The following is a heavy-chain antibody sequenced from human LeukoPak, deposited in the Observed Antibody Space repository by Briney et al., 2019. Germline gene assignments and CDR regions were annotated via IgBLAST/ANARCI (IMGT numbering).Heavy chain of an antibody. CDR3: ASAGVCSTASCDGGIDY. CDR1: GFTFSSYN. D-gene: IGHD2-2*01. J-gene: IGHJ4*02. Sequence: PGGSLRLSCAASGFTFSSYNMKWVRQAPGKGLEWVSFISTTSNYIYYADSVKGRFTISRDNAKNSLYLQMNSLRGEDAALYYCASAGVCSTASCDGGIDYWGQGTLVTVSS. CDR2: ISTTSNYI. V-gene: IGHV3-21*06.